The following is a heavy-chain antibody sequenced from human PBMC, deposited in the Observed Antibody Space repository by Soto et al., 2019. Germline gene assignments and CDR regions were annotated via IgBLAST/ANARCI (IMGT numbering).Heavy chain of an antibody. CDR2: IYYSGST. CDR3: ASTTRDIVVVPAAINYMDV. CDR1: GGSISSSSYY. J-gene: IGHJ6*03. V-gene: IGHV4-39*01. D-gene: IGHD2-2*01. Sequence: PSETLSLTCTVSGGSISSSSYYWGWIRQPPGKGLEWIGSIYYSGSTYYNPSLKSRVTISVDTSKNQFSLKLSSVTAADTAVYYCASTTRDIVVVPAAINYMDVWGKGTTVTVSS.